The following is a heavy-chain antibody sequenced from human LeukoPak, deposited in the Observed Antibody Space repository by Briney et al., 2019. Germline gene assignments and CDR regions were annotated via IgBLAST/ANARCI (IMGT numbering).Heavy chain of an antibody. CDR2: ISYDGSNK. Sequence: PGGSLRLSCAASEFTFSSYGMHWVRQAPGKGLEWVAVISYDGSNKYYADSVKGRFTTSRDNSKNTLYLQMDSMRAEDTAVYYCAKDRHPGYSGSGSPLYYFDYWSQGTLVTVSS. J-gene: IGHJ4*02. CDR1: EFTFSSYG. D-gene: IGHD5-12*01. V-gene: IGHV3-30*18. CDR3: AKDRHPGYSGSGSPLYYFDY.